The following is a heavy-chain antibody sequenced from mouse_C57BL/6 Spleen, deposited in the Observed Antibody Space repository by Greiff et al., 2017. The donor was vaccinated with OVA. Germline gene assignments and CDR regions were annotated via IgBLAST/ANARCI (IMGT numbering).Heavy chain of an antibody. V-gene: IGHV5-9-1*02. J-gene: IGHJ3*01. CDR2: ISSGGDYI. D-gene: IGHD1-1*01. CDR1: GFTFSSYA. CDR3: TREDYGSSLAWFAY. Sequence: EVQGVESGEGLVKPGGSLKLSCAASGFTFSSYAMSWVRQTPEKRLEWVAYISSGGDYIYYADTVKGRFTISRDNARNTLYLQMSSLKSEDTAMYYCTREDYGSSLAWFAYWGQGTLVTVSA.